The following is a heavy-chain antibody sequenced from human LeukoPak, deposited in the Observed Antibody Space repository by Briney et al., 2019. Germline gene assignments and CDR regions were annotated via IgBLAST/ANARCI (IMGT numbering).Heavy chain of an antibody. CDR2: IYHSGST. J-gene: IGHJ4*02. Sequence: SETLSLTCTVSGYSISSGYYWGWIRQPPGKGLEWIGSIYHSGSTYYNPSLKSRVTISVDTSKNQFSLKLSSVTAADTAEYYCARDFVDFYYDSSGYYSYYFDYWGQGTLVTVSS. CDR3: ARDFVDFYYDSSGYYSYYFDY. V-gene: IGHV4-38-2*02. D-gene: IGHD3-22*01. CDR1: GYSISSGYY.